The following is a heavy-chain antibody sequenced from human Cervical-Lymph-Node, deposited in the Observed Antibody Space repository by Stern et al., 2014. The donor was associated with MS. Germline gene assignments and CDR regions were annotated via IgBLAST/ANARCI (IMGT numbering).Heavy chain of an antibody. V-gene: IGHV3-11*01. Sequence: VQLVESGGGLVKPGGSLRLSCAASVFSFNDYYISWIRQAPGNGMAWVSYISTSGTIKPYAASVKGRVTISRENAKNSLSLQMNSLRAEDTAVYYCARVGAGDAFDIWGQGATVTVSS. J-gene: IGHJ3*02. CDR2: ISTSGTIK. D-gene: IGHD1-26*01. CDR1: VFSFNDYY. CDR3: ARVGAGDAFDI.